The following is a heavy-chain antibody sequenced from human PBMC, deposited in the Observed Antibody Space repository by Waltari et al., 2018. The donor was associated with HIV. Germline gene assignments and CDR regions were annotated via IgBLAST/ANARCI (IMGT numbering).Heavy chain of an antibody. CDR3: ARDRGASDI. J-gene: IGHJ3*02. D-gene: IGHD5-12*01. CDR2: VYYNGAT. V-gene: IGHV4-61*01. Sequence: QVQLQESGPGLVKPPETLSLSCNVSGGSVSSSKYYWSWIRQSPGKRPEWIGYVYYNGATSYSPSLKSRVSISVYTSKNRFSLKLNSVTAADTAIYYCARDRGASDIWGQGKMVIVSS. CDR1: GGSVSSSKYY.